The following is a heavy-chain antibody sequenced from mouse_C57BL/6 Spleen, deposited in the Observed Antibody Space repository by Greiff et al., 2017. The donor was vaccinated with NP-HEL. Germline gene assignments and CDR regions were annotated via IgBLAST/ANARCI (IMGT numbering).Heavy chain of an antibody. CDR3: AREGIYYDYGYFDY. J-gene: IGHJ2*01. CDR2: IDPNTGGT. Sequence: QVQLQQSGAELMKPGASVRLSCKASGYTFTNYWMHWVKQRPGRGLEWIGRIDPNTGGTKYNENFKTKATLTVDKPSSTAYMQLSSLTSEDSAVYYCAREGIYYDYGYFDYWGQGTTLTVSS. CDR1: GYTFTNYW. V-gene: IGHV1-72*01. D-gene: IGHD2-4*01.